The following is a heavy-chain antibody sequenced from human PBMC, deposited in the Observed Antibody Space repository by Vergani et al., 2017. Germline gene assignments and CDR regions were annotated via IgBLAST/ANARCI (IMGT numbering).Heavy chain of an antibody. Sequence: EVQLVESGGGLVQPGRSLRLSCAASGFTFDDYAMHWVRQAPGKGLEWVSGISWNSGSIGYADSVKGLFTISRDNAKNSLYLQMNSLRAEDTAVYYCARDRGGGSNWFDPWGQGTLVTVSS. CDR2: ISWNSGSI. V-gene: IGHV3-9*01. J-gene: IGHJ5*02. CDR1: GFTFDDYA. D-gene: IGHD3-16*01. CDR3: ARDRGGGSNWFDP.